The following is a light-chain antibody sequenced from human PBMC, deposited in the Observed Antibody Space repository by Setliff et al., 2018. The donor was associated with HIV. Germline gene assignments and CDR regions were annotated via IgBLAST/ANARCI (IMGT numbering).Light chain of an antibody. J-gene: IGLJ1*01. CDR2: DVS. V-gene: IGLV2-14*03. Sequence: QSALTQPASVSGSPGQSITISCTGTSSDVGGYNYVSWYQQHPGKAPKLMIYDVSNRPSGVSNRFSGSKSGNTASLTVFGLQAEDEADYYCSSYVGSNNYVFGTGTKVTVL. CDR3: SSYVGSNNYV. CDR1: SSDVGGYNY.